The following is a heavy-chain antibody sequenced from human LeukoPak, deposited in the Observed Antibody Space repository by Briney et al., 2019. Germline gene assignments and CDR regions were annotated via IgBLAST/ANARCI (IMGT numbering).Heavy chain of an antibody. CDR3: AKAYDDYGFDY. D-gene: IGHD4-17*01. CDR2: ISGSGDST. Sequence: GGSLRLSCAASGFTFNRHAMSWVRQAPGKGLEWVSAISGSGDSTYYADSVKGRFTISRNNSKHTLYLQMNSLRAEDTALYYCAKAYDDYGFDYWGQRTLVTVSS. J-gene: IGHJ4*02. V-gene: IGHV3-23*01. CDR1: GFTFNRHA.